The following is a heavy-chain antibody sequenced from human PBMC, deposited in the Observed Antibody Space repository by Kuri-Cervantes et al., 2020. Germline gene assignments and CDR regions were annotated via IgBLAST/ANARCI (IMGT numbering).Heavy chain of an antibody. CDR1: GYSFTTYW. CDR2: IYPGDSDT. V-gene: IGHV5-51*01. J-gene: IGHJ3*02. Sequence: GESLKISCKGSGYSFTTYWIGWVRQMPGKGLEWMGIIYPGDSDTRYSPSFQGQVTISADKSVSTAYLQWSSLKASDTAMYYCASRSSGWYDASDIWGQGTMVTVSS. CDR3: ASRSSGWYDASDI. D-gene: IGHD6-19*01.